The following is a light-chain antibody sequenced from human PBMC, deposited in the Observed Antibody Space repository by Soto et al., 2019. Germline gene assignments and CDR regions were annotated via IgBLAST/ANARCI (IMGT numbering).Light chain of an antibody. J-gene: IGKJ1*01. CDR1: QSISSW. CDR3: QQYSNYSWT. V-gene: IGKV1-5*01. Sequence: DIQMTQSPSTLSASVGDRVTITCRASQSISSWLAWFQHKPGKAPKLLIYDASSLKSGVPSRFSGSGSGTEFTLTISSLQPEDFATYYCQQYSNYSWTFGQGTKVDIK. CDR2: DAS.